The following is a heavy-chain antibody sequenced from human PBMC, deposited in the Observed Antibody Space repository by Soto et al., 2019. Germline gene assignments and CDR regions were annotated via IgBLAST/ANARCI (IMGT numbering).Heavy chain of an antibody. CDR2: IWYDGSNK. V-gene: IGHV3-33*01. CDR1: GFTFSSYG. J-gene: IGHJ6*02. CDR3: ARVYYDSSGYNYYYGMDV. D-gene: IGHD3-22*01. Sequence: PGGSLRLSCAASGFTFSSYGMHWVRQAPGKGLEWVAVIWYDGSNKYYADSVKGRFTISRDNSKNTLYLQMNSLRAEDTAVYYCARVYYDSSGYNYYYGMDVWGQGTTVTVSS.